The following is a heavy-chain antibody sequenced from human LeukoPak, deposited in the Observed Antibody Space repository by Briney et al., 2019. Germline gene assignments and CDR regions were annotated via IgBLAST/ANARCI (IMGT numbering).Heavy chain of an antibody. CDR3: AIWTSANN. Sequence: GGSLRLSCAASGFTFHGSWMNWVRQVPGKGLEWVANMDPSGTQKRYVDSVRGRFTISKDNSGTSFYLEMSSLTVDDTAIYYCAIWTSANNWGQGTLVTVSS. CDR2: MDPSGTQK. D-gene: IGHD1-1*01. CDR1: GFTFHGSW. J-gene: IGHJ4*02. V-gene: IGHV3-7*01.